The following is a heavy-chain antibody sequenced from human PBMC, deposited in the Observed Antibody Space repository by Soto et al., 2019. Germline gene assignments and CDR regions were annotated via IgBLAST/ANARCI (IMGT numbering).Heavy chain of an antibody. CDR3: ARDRGIAAAGTDCFDP. Sequence: QLQLQESGPGLVKPSETLSLTCTVSGGSISSSGYYWGWIRQPPGKGLEWIGSIYYSGSTYYNPSLKSRVTISVDTSKNQFSLKLRSVTAADTAMYYCARDRGIAAAGTDCFDPWGQGTLVTVSS. V-gene: IGHV4-39*02. D-gene: IGHD6-13*01. CDR1: GGSISSSGYY. J-gene: IGHJ5*02. CDR2: IYYSGST.